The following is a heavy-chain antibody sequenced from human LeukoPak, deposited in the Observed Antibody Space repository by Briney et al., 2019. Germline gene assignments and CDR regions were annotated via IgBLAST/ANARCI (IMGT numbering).Heavy chain of an antibody. J-gene: IGHJ4*02. Sequence: GASVKVSCKASGYTLTSYDINWVRQATGQGLEWMGWMNPNSGKTGYAQKSQGRITITRNTSISTAYMELSSLRSEDTAVYYCTRETPSRYFDYWGKGTLVTVSS. CDR3: TRETPSRYFDY. CDR2: MNPNSGKT. D-gene: IGHD4-23*01. V-gene: IGHV1-8*01. CDR1: GYTLTSYD.